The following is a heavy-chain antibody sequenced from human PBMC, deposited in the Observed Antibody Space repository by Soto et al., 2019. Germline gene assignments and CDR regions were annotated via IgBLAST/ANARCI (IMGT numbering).Heavy chain of an antibody. CDR2: ISGSGGST. Sequence: PGGSLRLSCAASGFTFSSYAMRWVRQAPGKGLEWVSAISGSGGSTYYADSVKGRFTISRDNSKNTLYLQMNSLRAEDTAVYYCAKVRTIVVVPAALDYWGQGTLVTVSS. V-gene: IGHV3-23*01. CDR3: AKVRTIVVVPAALDY. D-gene: IGHD2-2*01. J-gene: IGHJ4*02. CDR1: GFTFSSYA.